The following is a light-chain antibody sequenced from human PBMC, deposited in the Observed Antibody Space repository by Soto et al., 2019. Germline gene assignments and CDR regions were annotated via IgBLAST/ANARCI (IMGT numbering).Light chain of an antibody. J-gene: IGLJ3*02. CDR1: SSDVGGYNY. Sequence: QSVLTQPASVSGSPGQSITISCTGTSSDVGGYNYVSWYQQHPGKAPKLMIYEVSNRPSGVSNRFSGSKSGNTASLTISGLQAEYEADYYCSSYTSSSWVFGGGTKLTVL. CDR2: EVS. CDR3: SSYTSSSWV. V-gene: IGLV2-14*01.